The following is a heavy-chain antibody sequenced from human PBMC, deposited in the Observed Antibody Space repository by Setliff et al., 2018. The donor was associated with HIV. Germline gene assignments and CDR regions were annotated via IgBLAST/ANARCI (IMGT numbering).Heavy chain of an antibody. Sequence: GASVKVSCKASGYTFTNCAIHWVRQAPGQRLEWMGWINPGNGNTKYSQKFQGRVTITRDTSATTAYMELSSLRSEDTAIFYCAREPIGGDDAFDIWGQGTMVTVSS. CDR1: GYTFTNCA. CDR2: INPGNGNT. CDR3: AREPIGGDDAFDI. J-gene: IGHJ3*02. V-gene: IGHV1-3*01. D-gene: IGHD2-21*02.